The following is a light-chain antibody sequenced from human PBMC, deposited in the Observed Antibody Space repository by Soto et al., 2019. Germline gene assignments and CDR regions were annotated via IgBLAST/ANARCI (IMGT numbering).Light chain of an antibody. CDR2: GAS. CDR1: QSISTY. V-gene: IGKV1-39*01. Sequence: DIQMTQSPSSLSVSVGDSVVITCRASQSISTYLNWYQQKPGKAPKLLIYGASTLQTGVPSRFSGSGSGTDFTLTIASLQPEDFAAYYCQQSFNAPVTFGGGTKVDIK. J-gene: IGKJ4*01. CDR3: QQSFNAPVT.